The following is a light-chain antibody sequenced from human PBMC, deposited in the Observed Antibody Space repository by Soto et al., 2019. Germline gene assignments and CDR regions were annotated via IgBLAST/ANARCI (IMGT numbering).Light chain of an antibody. Sequence: DLQMTQSPSSLSASVGDRVTITCRASQSINSYLNWYQQKPGKAPKLLIYAASSLQSGVPSRFSGSGSGTDFTLTISRLQPEDFATYYCQQSYNTPYTFGQGTKLEIK. CDR2: AAS. J-gene: IGKJ2*01. V-gene: IGKV1-39*01. CDR1: QSINSY. CDR3: QQSYNTPYT.